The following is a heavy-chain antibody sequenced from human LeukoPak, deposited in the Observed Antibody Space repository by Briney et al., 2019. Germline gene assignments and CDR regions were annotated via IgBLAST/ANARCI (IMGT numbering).Heavy chain of an antibody. Sequence: SETLSLTCTVSGGSISSSTYYWGWIRQPPGKGLEWTGAIYYTGTTYYNPSLRSRVTISVDTSKNHFSLKLSSVTAADTALYYCASAPRQGSIGGLDYWGQGTLVTVSS. CDR1: GGSISSSTYY. J-gene: IGHJ4*02. CDR2: IYYTGTT. D-gene: IGHD3-16*01. V-gene: IGHV4-39*02. CDR3: ASAPRQGSIGGLDY.